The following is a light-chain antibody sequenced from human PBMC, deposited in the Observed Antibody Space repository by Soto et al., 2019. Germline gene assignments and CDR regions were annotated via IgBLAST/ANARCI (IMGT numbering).Light chain of an antibody. CDR1: SEHSSYT. J-gene: IGLJ1*01. Sequence: VLTQPPSASALLGASIKLTCTLSSEHSSYTIEWYQQRPGRSPQYIIKVKSDSSHSKGDATPDRFMGSSSRADRYLTFAIPQPDDEAEYHCEDSQLIDGQVAYVLGTGTKLTVL. CDR3: EDSQLIDGQVAYV. CDR2: VKSDSSH. V-gene: IGLV4-3*01.